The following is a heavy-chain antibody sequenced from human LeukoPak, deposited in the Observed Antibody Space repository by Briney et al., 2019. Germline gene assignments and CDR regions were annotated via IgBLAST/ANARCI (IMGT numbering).Heavy chain of an antibody. CDR3: ASLGTGYSYGYALDY. CDR1: GGSISSYY. CDR2: IYYSGST. J-gene: IGHJ4*02. V-gene: IGHV4-59*01. Sequence: PSETLSLTCTVSGGSISSYYWSWIRQPPGKGLEWIGYIYYSGSTNYNPSLKSQVTISVDTSKNQFSLKLSSVTAADTAVYYCASLGTGYSYGYALDYWGQGTLVTVSS. D-gene: IGHD5-18*01.